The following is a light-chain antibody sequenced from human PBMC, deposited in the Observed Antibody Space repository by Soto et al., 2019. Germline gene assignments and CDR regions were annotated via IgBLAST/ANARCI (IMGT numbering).Light chain of an antibody. CDR2: WAS. Sequence: DIVMTQSPDSLAVSLGERATINCKSSQSVLYNSDNKNYLAWYQQKAGQPPKLLIYWASTRDSGVPDRFSGSGSGADFTLPINNLQAEAVAVYYCQQYYTTLSFGGGTKVEIK. CDR1: QSVLYNSDNKNY. J-gene: IGKJ4*01. CDR3: QQYYTTLS. V-gene: IGKV4-1*01.